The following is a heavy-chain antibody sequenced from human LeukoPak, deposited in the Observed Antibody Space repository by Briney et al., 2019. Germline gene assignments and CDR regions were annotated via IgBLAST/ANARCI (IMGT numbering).Heavy chain of an antibody. J-gene: IGHJ2*01. CDR1: RGTFSSYA. CDR2: IIPIFGTA. V-gene: IGHV1-69*13. CDR3: ARDGRGTMMANWYFDL. Sequence: GASVKVSCKASRGTFSSYAISWVRQAPGQGLEWMGGIIPIFGTANYAQKFQGRVTITADESTSTAYMELSSLRSEDTAVYYCARDGRGTMMANWYFDLWGRGTLVTVSS. D-gene: IGHD3-22*01.